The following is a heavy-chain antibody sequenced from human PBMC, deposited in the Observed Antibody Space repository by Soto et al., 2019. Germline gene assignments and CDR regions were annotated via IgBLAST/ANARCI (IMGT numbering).Heavy chain of an antibody. CDR3: ARTYSGYDRSFDY. D-gene: IGHD5-12*01. CDR2: IYYSGST. Sequence: SETPSPPCPVSRGSLSSGDFYWRLIRQPPGKGLEWIGYIYYSGSTYYNPSLKSRVTISIDPSKNHFSLKLSSVTAADTAVYYCARTYSGYDRSFDYWGQGTLVTVSS. V-gene: IGHV4-30-4*01. CDR1: RGSLSSGDFY. J-gene: IGHJ4*02.